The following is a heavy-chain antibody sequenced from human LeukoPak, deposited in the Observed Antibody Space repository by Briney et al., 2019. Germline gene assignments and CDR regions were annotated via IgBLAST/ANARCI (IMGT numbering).Heavy chain of an antibody. CDR3: ARGPTYYYDSSGYRGFDY. J-gene: IGHJ4*02. CDR2: IYYSGST. CDR1: GGSISSYY. V-gene: IGHV4-59*08. Sequence: PSETLSLTCTVSGGSISSYYWSWIRQPPGKGLEWIGYIYYSGSTNYNPSLKSRVTISLDTSKNQFSLKLSSVTAADTAVYYCARGPTYYYDSSGYRGFDYWGQGTLVTVSS. D-gene: IGHD3-22*01.